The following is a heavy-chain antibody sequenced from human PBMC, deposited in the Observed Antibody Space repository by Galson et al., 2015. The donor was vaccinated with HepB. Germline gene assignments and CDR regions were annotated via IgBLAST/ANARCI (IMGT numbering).Heavy chain of an antibody. CDR1: GFTFSSYA. Sequence: SLRLSCAASGFTFSSYAMSWVRQAPGKGLEWVSAISGSGGSTYYADSVKGRFTISRDNSKNTLYLQMNSLRAEDTAVYYCAKVDYVWGVYVHFYGYYFDYWGQGTLVTVSS. CDR2: ISGSGGST. CDR3: AKVDYVWGVYVHFYGYYFDY. V-gene: IGHV3-23*01. D-gene: IGHD3-16*01. J-gene: IGHJ4*02.